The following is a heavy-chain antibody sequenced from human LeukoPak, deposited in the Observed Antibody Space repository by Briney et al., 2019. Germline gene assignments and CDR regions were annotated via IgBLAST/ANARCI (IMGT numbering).Heavy chain of an antibody. CDR3: WVADPYYYYMDV. Sequence: SVKVSCKASGGTFSSYAISWVRQAPGQGLEWMGRIIPILGIANYAQKFQGRVTITADKSTSTAYMELSSLRSEDTAVYYCWVADPYYYYMDVWGKGTTVTVSS. J-gene: IGHJ6*03. V-gene: IGHV1-69*04. D-gene: IGHD6-19*01. CDR1: GGTFSSYA. CDR2: IIPILGIA.